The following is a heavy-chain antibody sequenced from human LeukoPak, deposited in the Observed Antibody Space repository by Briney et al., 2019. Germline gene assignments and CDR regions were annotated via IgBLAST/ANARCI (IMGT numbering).Heavy chain of an antibody. CDR1: GGSISSSNW. CDR2: IYHSGST. CDR3: AGWDGSGRGFDP. V-gene: IGHV4-4*02. D-gene: IGHD3-10*01. J-gene: IGHJ5*02. Sequence: SGTLSLTCAVSGGSISSSNWWSWVRQPPGKGLEWIGEIYHSGSTNYNPSLKSRVTISVDKSKSQFSLKLSSVTAADTAVYYCAGWDGSGRGFDPWGQGTLVTVSS.